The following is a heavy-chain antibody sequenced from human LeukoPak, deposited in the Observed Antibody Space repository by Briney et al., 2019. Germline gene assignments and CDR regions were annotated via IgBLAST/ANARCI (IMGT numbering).Heavy chain of an antibody. D-gene: IGHD2-15*01. CDR3: AKGFVVVVSSTQSSWFDP. J-gene: IGHJ5*02. Sequence: GGSLRLSCAPSGFTFSSYGLSWVRQAPGKGLEWVSSISGSGGSTYYADSVKGRFTISRDTSKNMLYLQMDSLRAEDTAVYYCAKGFVVVVSSTQSSWFDPWGQGTLVTVSS. CDR2: ISGSGGST. CDR1: GFTFSSYG. V-gene: IGHV3-23*01.